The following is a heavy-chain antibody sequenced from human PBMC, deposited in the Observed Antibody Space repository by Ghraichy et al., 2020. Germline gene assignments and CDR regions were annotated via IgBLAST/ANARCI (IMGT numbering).Heavy chain of an antibody. D-gene: IGHD1-1*01. J-gene: IGHJ4*02. CDR1: GFTFSSSG. CDR3: VKDGSWNNEAVVKFDS. CDR2: VRYDGSVK. V-gene: IGHV3-30*02. Sequence: GGSLRLSCAASGFTFSSSGMHWVRQAPGKGLEWVTFVRYDGSVKYYVDSVKGRFTISRDNSKNTVSLQMSSLRPEDTALYYCVKDGSWNNEAVVKFDSWGQGTLVTVSS.